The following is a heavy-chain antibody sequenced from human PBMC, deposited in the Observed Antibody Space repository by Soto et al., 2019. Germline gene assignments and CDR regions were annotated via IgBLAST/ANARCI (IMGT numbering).Heavy chain of an antibody. CDR2: IYHIGTT. D-gene: IGHD2-15*01. Sequence: QLQLQESGPGLLKPSEPLSLLCSVSGGSINTNNFYWAWIRQPPGKGLEWIGSIYHIGTTYYNPSLRSRVTISIDTPKTQYSLKLKSVTAADTAVYYWAAMLVGATRHTDSGQWGQGTLVTVSS. J-gene: IGHJ4*02. V-gene: IGHV4-39*01. CDR3: AAMLVGATRHTDSGQ. CDR1: GGSINTNNFY.